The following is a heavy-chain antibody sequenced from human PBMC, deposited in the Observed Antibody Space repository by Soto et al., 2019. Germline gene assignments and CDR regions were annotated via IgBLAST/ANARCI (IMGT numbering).Heavy chain of an antibody. CDR1: GFTLSTYS. V-gene: IGHV3-30*01. J-gene: IGHJ4*02. CDR2: ISYDGNKK. D-gene: IGHD6-19*01. CDR3: ARSIALAGLDY. Sequence: QVHLVESWGGVVHPGRSLRLSCAASGFTLSTYSMHWVLQSPGKGLELVAVISYDGNKKFYRYFVTGRFRISRDTSMQTVYLEINRLRPEDTGVYYCARSIALAGLDYWGQGTLVTVSS.